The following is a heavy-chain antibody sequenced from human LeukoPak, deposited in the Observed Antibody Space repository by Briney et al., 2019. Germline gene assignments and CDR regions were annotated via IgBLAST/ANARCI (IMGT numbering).Heavy chain of an antibody. J-gene: IGHJ4*02. Sequence: PGGPLRPSKVAAEITSSSYGMSWLHQPPRNGVGWVSAISGGGGSTYYADCVEGRFTISRDNSKNTLFLQMSGLGAEETAAYYCAKGRIAIEMGGQGTLVTVSS. D-gene: IGHD6-13*01. CDR3: AKGRIAIEM. CDR1: EITSSSYG. CDR2: ISGGGGST. V-gene: IGHV3-23*01.